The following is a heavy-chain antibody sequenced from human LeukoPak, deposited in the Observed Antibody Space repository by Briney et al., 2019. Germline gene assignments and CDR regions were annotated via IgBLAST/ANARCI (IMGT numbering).Heavy chain of an antibody. D-gene: IGHD5-18*01. CDR2: IYYSGST. V-gene: IGHV4-59*01. Sequence: SETLSLTCTVSGGSISSYYWSWIRQPPGKGLEWIGYIYYSGSTNYNPSLKSRVTISVDTSKNQFSLKLSSVTAADTAVYYCAREFSYGYGSFDYWGQGTLVTVSS. CDR1: GGSISSYY. CDR3: AREFSYGYGSFDY. J-gene: IGHJ4*02.